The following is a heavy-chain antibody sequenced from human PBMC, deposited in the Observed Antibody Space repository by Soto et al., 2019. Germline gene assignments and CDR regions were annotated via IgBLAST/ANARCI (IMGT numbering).Heavy chain of an antibody. Sequence: QVQLVESGGDVVQPGRSLRLSCAASGFTFSSYGMHWVRQAPGKGLEWVAVIWYDGSNIYYADSVKGRFTISRDNSKNTLYLQMNSLRAEDTAVYYCARETVAGSYFDYWGQGTLVTVSS. CDR3: ARETVAGSYFDY. CDR1: GFTFSSYG. J-gene: IGHJ4*02. V-gene: IGHV3-33*01. D-gene: IGHD6-19*01. CDR2: IWYDGSNI.